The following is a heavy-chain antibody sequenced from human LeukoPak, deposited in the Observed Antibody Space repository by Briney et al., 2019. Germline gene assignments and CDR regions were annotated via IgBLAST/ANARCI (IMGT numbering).Heavy chain of an antibody. CDR1: GGTFSSYA. V-gene: IGHV1-69*13. D-gene: IGHD2-2*01. J-gene: IGHJ6*02. CDR3: ARVHCSSTSCYDYYGMDV. CDR2: IIPIFGTA. Sequence: ASVKVSCEASGGTFSSYAISWVRQAPGQGLEWMGGIIPIFGTANYAQKFQGRVTITADESTSTAYMELSSLRSEDTAVYYCARVHCSSTSCYDYYGMDVWGQGTTVTVSS.